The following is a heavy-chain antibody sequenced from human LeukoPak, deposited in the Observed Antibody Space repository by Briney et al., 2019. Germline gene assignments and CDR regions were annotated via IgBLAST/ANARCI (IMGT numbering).Heavy chain of an antibody. CDR2: ISYSGST. Sequence: SETLSLACTVSGGSISNYYWSWIRQPPGKGLEWIGYISYSGSTNYNPSLKSRVTISLDTSKNQFSLSLSSVTAADTAVYYCARGNLVATLYFDYWGQGALVTVSS. D-gene: IGHD5-12*01. V-gene: IGHV4-59*01. CDR1: GGSISNYY. J-gene: IGHJ4*02. CDR3: ARGNLVATLYFDY.